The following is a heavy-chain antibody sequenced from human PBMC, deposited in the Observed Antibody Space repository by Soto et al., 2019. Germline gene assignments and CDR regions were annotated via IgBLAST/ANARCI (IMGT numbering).Heavy chain of an antibody. Sequence: QVQLVESGGGVVQPGRSLRLSCAASGFSFSISPMHWVRQAPGKGPEWVALISYDGTNKFYADSVKGRFTISRDNSKSTLYFQVDSLRPEDAAVYYCARDPKTSGGQHWALNYFDSWGQGTLVTVSS. CDR3: ARDPKTSGGQHWALNYFDS. D-gene: IGHD7-27*01. V-gene: IGHV3-30*14. CDR2: ISYDGTNK. CDR1: GFSFSISP. J-gene: IGHJ4*02.